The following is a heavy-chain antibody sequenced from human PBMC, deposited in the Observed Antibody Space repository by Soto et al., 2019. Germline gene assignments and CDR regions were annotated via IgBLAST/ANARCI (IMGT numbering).Heavy chain of an antibody. CDR3: ARDWSPLTGTTGTDY. CDR1: GFTFDDYG. CDR2: INWNGGST. D-gene: IGHD1-1*01. J-gene: IGHJ4*02. Sequence: PGGSLRLSCAASGFTFDDYGMSWVRQAPGKGLEWVSGINWNGGSTGYADSVKGRFTISRDNAKNSLYLQMNSLRAEDTALYYCARDWSPLTGTTGTDYWGQGTLVTVSS. V-gene: IGHV3-20*04.